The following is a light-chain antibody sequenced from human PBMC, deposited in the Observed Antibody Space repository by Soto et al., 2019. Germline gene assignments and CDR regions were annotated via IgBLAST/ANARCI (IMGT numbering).Light chain of an antibody. CDR1: LGISSW. J-gene: IGKJ2*01. V-gene: IGKV1-5*01. CDR3: QQYKNYSPYT. CDR2: DAS. Sequence: DIQMTQSPSSLSASVGDRVTITCRASLGISSWLAWYQQKPGKAPKVLIYDASTLESGVPSRFSGSGSGTEFTLTISSLQPDDFANYYCQQYKNYSPYTFGQGTKLEIK.